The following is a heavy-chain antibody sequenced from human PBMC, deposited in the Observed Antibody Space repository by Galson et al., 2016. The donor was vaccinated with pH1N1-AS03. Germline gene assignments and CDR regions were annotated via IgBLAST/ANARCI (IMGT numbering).Heavy chain of an antibody. J-gene: IGHJ6*02. CDR3: ARSQYPDTPRGGLDV. D-gene: IGHD2-15*01. Sequence: SLRLSCAASGFGFSFSRYSVNWVRQAPGKGLEWVANIKQDGSETYYVDSVKGRFTISRDNAKDSLYLQMNSLRADDTAVYYCARSQYPDTPRGGLDVWGQGTTVTVSS. CDR1: GFGFSFSRYS. V-gene: IGHV3-7*01. CDR2: IKQDGSET.